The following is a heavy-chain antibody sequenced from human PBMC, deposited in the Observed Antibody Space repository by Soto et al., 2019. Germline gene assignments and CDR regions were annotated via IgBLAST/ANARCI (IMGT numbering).Heavy chain of an antibody. J-gene: IGHJ4*02. CDR3: ALLRFLEWSTYFDY. D-gene: IGHD3-3*01. CDR2: ISGSGDST. V-gene: IGHV3-23*01. Sequence: GGSLRLSCAASGFTFSSFALSWVRQAPGKGLEWVSAISGSGDSTFYADSVKGRFTISRDNSKNTLYLQMNSLRAEDTALYYCALLRFLEWSTYFDYWGQGTLVTVSS. CDR1: GFTFSSFA.